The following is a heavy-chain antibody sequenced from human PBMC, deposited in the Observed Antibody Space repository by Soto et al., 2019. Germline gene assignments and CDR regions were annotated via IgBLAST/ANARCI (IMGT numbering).Heavy chain of an antibody. CDR2: IYYSGST. CDR3: ARRWGFTFDY. V-gene: IGHV4-61*05. D-gene: IGHD1-26*01. Sequence: PSETLSLTCTVSGGSISSSSYCWSWIRQPPGKGLEWIGYIYYSGSTNYNPSLKSRVTISVDTSKNQFSLKLSSVTAADTAVYYCARRWGFTFDYWGQGTLVTVSS. J-gene: IGHJ4*02. CDR1: GGSISSSSYC.